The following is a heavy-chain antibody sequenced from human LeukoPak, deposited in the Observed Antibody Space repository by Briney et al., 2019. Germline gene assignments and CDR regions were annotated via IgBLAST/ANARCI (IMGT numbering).Heavy chain of an antibody. V-gene: IGHV3-7*01. CDR3: ARRGTSYYFDY. D-gene: IGHD1-1*01. CDR1: GFTFSSYS. CDR2: IKQDGSEK. J-gene: IGHJ4*02. Sequence: PGGSLRLSSAASGFTFSSYSMNWVRQAPGKGLEWVANIKQDGSEKYYVDSVKGRFTISRDNAKNSLYLQMNSLRAEDTAVYYCARRGTSYYFDYWGQGTLVTVSS.